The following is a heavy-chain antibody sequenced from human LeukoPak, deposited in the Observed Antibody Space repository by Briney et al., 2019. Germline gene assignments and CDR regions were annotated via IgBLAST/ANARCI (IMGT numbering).Heavy chain of an antibody. D-gene: IGHD3-16*01. Sequence: SGTLSLTCAVSGDSINSSKWWNWVRQPPGQGLEWIAEIYHSGNTNYNPSLKSRVTISVDTSKNQFSLKLSSVTAADTAVYYCARGRLRAGGYYYYYYMDVWGKGTTVTVSS. V-gene: IGHV4-4*02. CDR1: GDSINSSKW. CDR2: IYHSGNT. J-gene: IGHJ6*03. CDR3: ARGRLRAGGYYYYYYMDV.